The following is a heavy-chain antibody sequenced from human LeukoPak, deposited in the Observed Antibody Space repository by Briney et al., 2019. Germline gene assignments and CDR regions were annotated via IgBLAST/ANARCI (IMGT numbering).Heavy chain of an antibody. J-gene: IGHJ5*02. CDR2: ISSSSSYI. Sequence: GGSLRLSCAASGFTFSSYSMNWVRQAPGKGLEWVSSISSSSSYIYYADSVKGRFTISRDNAKNSLYLQMNSLRAEDTAVYYCARGQRYFDWLLEDPNWFDPWGQGTLVTVSS. D-gene: IGHD3-9*01. CDR3: ARGQRYFDWLLEDPNWFDP. CDR1: GFTFSSYS. V-gene: IGHV3-21*01.